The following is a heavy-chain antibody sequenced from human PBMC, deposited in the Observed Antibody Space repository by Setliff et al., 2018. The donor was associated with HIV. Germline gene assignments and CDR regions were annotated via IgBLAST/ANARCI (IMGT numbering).Heavy chain of an antibody. CDR2: IVDNGST. Sequence: LSLPCTLYGGSLTNYYWTWIRQSPEKGLEWIGEIVDNGSTNYSPSLKSRVTISLDTSKKQFSLRLNSVTAADTGVYYCARAPSCADSWCYMYYYYYYGMDVWGLGTTVTVSS. CDR1: GGSLTNYY. D-gene: IGHD2-8*01. J-gene: IGHJ6*02. V-gene: IGHV4-34*12. CDR3: ARAPSCADSWCYMYYYYYYGMDV.